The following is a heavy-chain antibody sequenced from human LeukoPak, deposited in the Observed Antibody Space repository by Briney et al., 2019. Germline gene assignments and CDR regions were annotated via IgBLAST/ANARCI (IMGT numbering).Heavy chain of an antibody. Sequence: LSGGSLRLSCAASGFTFSSYGMHWVRQAPGKGLEWVAVISYDGSNKYYADSVKGRFTISRDNSKNTLYLQMNSLRAEDTAVYYCAKDKGVSFDYWGQGTLVTVSS. CDR3: AKDKGVSFDY. V-gene: IGHV3-30*18. CDR2: ISYDGSNK. CDR1: GFTFSSYG. J-gene: IGHJ4*02. D-gene: IGHD3-16*01.